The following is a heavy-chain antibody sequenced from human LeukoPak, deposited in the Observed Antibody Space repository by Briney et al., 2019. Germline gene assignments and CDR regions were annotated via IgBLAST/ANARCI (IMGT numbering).Heavy chain of an antibody. V-gene: IGHV4-59*01. D-gene: IGHD3-10*01. CDR1: GGSISSYY. Sequence: SETLSRTCTVSGGSISSYYWSWIRQPPGNGLEWIGYIYYSGSTNYNPSLKSRVTISVDTSKNQFSLKLSSVTAADTAVYYCARYGSGSREGSFDYWGQGTLVTVSS. J-gene: IGHJ4*02. CDR2: IYYSGST. CDR3: ARYGSGSREGSFDY.